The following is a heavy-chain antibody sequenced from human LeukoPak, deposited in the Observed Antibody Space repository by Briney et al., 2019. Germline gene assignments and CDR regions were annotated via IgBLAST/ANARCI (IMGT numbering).Heavy chain of an antibody. Sequence: PSETLSLTCTVSGGSISSYYWSWIRQPPGKGLEWIGYIYYSGSTNYNPSLKSRVTISIDTSKNQFSLKLSSVTAADTAVYFCASQVRTTVHCDPWGQGTLVTVSS. D-gene: IGHD4-17*01. CDR2: IYYSGST. CDR3: ASQVRTTVHCDP. CDR1: GGSISSYY. V-gene: IGHV4-59*01. J-gene: IGHJ5*02.